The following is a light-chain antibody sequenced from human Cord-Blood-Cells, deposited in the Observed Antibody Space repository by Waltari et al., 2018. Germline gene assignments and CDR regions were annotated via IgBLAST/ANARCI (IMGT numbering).Light chain of an antibody. V-gene: IGLV3-25*03. Sequence: SYELTQPPPVSVSPGQTARITCSGDALPKQYPYWYQPKPGQAPVLVIYKDSERPSGIPERFSGSSSGTTVTLTISGGQAEDEADYYCQSADSSGTYWVFGGGTKLTVL. CDR1: ALPKQY. J-gene: IGLJ3*02. CDR2: KDS. CDR3: QSADSSGTYWV.